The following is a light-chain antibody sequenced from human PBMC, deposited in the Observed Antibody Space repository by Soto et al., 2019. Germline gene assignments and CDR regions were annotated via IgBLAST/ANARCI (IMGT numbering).Light chain of an antibody. Sequence: EVVLTQSPGTLSLSPGKRATLSCRASQTVSNNYLAWYQQKPGQAPRLLIFGSSDRATGIPDRFSGSGSGTDFTLTISRLEPEDFAVYYCQQYGNSPPYTFGQGTKLEIK. CDR3: QQYGNSPPYT. V-gene: IGKV3-20*01. CDR2: GSS. CDR1: QTVSNNY. J-gene: IGKJ2*01.